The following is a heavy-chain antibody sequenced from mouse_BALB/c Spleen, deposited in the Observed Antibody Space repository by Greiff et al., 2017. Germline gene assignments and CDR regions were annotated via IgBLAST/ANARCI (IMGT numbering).Heavy chain of an antibody. CDR3: ARVDDAMDY. CDR1: GFTFSDYG. V-gene: IGHV5-15*02. CDR2: ISNLAYSI. D-gene: IGHD2-3*01. Sequence: EVKLVESGGGLVQPGGSRKLSCAASGFTFSDYGMAWVRQAPGKGPEWVAFISNLAYSIYYADTVTGRFTISRENAKNTLYLEMSSLRSEDTAMYYCARVDDAMDYWGQGTSVTVSS. J-gene: IGHJ4*01.